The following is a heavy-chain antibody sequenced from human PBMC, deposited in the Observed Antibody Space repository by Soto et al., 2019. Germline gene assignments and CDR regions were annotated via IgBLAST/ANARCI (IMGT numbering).Heavy chain of an antibody. CDR1: SVSNAW. CDR3: TPPPLTMIVVP. J-gene: IGHJ4*02. Sequence: SVSNAWMNWVRQAPGKGLEWVGRIKSKTDGGTTDYAAPVKGRFTISRDDSKNTLYLQMNSLKTEDTAVYYCTPPPLTMIVVPWGQGTLVTVSS. V-gene: IGHV3-15*07. CDR2: IKSKTDGGTT. D-gene: IGHD3-22*01.